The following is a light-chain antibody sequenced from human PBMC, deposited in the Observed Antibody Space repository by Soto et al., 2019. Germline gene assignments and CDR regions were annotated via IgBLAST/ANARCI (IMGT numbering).Light chain of an antibody. CDR1: SGHSSYA. Sequence: QPVLTQSPSASASLGASVKLTCTLTSGHSSYAIAWHQQQPEKGPRYLMRLNSDGSHNKGDGIPDRFSGSSSGAERYLTISRLRSEDEADYYCQTWGTGTVVFAGGTKLTVL. CDR2: LNSDGSH. J-gene: IGLJ2*01. CDR3: QTWGTGTVV. V-gene: IGLV4-69*01.